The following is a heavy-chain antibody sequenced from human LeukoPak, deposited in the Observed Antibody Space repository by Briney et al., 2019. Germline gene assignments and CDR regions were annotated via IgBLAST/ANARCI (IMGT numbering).Heavy chain of an antibody. CDR2: VDPEDGET. J-gene: IGHJ6*03. V-gene: IGHV1-69-2*01. Sequence: ATVRISCKVSGYTFTDYYMHWVQQAPGKGLEWMGLVDPEDGETIYAEKFQGRVTITADTSTDTAYMELSSLRYEDTAVYYCATWADCSSTSCYTLYYYYMDVWGKGTTVTVSS. D-gene: IGHD2-2*02. CDR3: ATWADCSSTSCYTLYYYYMDV. CDR1: GYTFTDYY.